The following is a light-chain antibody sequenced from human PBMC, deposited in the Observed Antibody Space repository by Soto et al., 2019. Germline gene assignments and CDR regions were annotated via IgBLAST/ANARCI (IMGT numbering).Light chain of an antibody. CDR1: QSVSSN. J-gene: IGKJ4*01. V-gene: IGKV3-15*01. CDR3: QQYKNWSG. Sequence: EIVMTQSPATLSVSPGERATLSCRASQSVSSNLAWYQQKPGQAPRLLIYGASTRATGIPARFSGSGSGTEFTLTISSLQSEDFAVYYCQQYKNWSGFGGGTKVEIK. CDR2: GAS.